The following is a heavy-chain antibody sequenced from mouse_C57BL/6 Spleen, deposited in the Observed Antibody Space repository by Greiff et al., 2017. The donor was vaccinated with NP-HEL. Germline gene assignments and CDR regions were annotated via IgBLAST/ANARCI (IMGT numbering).Heavy chain of an antibody. CDR3: ARFYDGYPYYFDY. CDR1: GYTFTSYW. V-gene: IGHV1-72*01. Sequence: QQSCKASGYTFTSYWMHWVKQRPGRGLEWIGRIDPNSGGTKYNEKFKSKATLTVDKPSSTAYMQLSSLTSEDSAVYYCARFYDGYPYYFDYWGQGTTLTVSS. CDR2: IDPNSGGT. J-gene: IGHJ2*01. D-gene: IGHD2-3*01.